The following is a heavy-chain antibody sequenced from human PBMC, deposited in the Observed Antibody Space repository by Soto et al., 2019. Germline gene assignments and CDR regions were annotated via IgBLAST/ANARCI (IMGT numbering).Heavy chain of an antibody. CDR1: GYTFTSDV. J-gene: IGHJ4*02. D-gene: IGHD3-16*01. CDR2: IFPDSGNT. CDR3: AGDGGRDGYQYALDY. Sequence: QVQLVQSGAEEKNPGASMKISCKASGYTFTSDVIHWVRQAPGQRLEWMGWIFPDSGNTRSSPKFQGRLTITRDISATTSYMELSTLRSEDTAVYFCAGDGGRDGYQYALDYWGQGTLVSVSS. V-gene: IGHV1-3*05.